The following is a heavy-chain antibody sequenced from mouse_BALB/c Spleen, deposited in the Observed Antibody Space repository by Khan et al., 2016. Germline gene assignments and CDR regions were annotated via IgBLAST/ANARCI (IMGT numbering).Heavy chain of an antibody. J-gene: IGHJ4*01. CDR2: IDPFNGGT. CDR3: ASSTQSFYAMDY. D-gene: IGHD1-1*01. CDR1: GYSFTSYY. Sequence: VQLQQSRPELMKPGASVKISCKASGYSFTSYYMHWVKQSHGKSLEWIGYIDPFNGGTSYNQKFKGKATLTVDKSSSTAYMHLSSLTSEDSAVYYCASSTQSFYAMDYWGQGTSVTVSS. V-gene: IGHV1S135*01.